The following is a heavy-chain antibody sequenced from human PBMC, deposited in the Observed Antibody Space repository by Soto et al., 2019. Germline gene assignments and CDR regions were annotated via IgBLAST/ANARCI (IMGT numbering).Heavy chain of an antibody. Sequence: SETLSLTCTVSGGSISSYYWSWIRQPPGKGLEWIGYMYYSGSPNYNPSLKSRVTISVDTSKNQFSLKLTSVTAADTAVYYCARGGTVFGVVLRGQGTLVTVS. CDR2: MYYSGSP. V-gene: IGHV4-59*01. CDR1: GGSISSYY. J-gene: IGHJ4*02. D-gene: IGHD3-3*01. CDR3: ARGGTVFGVVL.